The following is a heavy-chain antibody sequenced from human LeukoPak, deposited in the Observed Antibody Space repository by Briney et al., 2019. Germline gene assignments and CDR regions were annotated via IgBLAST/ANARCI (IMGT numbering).Heavy chain of an antibody. CDR3: AIEGAVAGTIDY. Sequence: ASVTVSCKASGYTFTSYYMHWVRQAPGQGLEWMGIINPSGGSTSYAQKFQGRVTMTRDMSTSTVYMELSSLRSEDTAVYYCAIEGAVAGTIDYWGQGTLVTVSS. CDR2: INPSGGST. D-gene: IGHD6-19*01. V-gene: IGHV1-46*01. CDR1: GYTFTSYY. J-gene: IGHJ4*02.